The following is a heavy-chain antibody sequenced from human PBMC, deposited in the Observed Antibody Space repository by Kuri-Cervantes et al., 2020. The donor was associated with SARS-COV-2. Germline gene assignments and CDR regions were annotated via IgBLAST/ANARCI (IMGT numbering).Heavy chain of an antibody. D-gene: IGHD3-10*01. J-gene: IGHJ3*02. Sequence: GESLKIPCAASGFTFSAYAMSWVRQAPGQGLEWGSSISDTGGRTDYADSVKGRFTISRDISKNTLYLQINSLRAEDTAVYYCAKDRGILGAFDIWGQGTMVTVSS. V-gene: IGHV3-23*01. CDR2: ISDTGGRT. CDR3: AKDRGILGAFDI. CDR1: GFTFSAYA.